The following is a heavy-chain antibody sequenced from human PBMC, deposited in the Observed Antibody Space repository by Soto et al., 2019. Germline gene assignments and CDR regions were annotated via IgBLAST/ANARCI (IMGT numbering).Heavy chain of an antibody. Sequence: EVQLLESGGGLVQPGGSLRLACEASGFTFSTYAMRWVRQAPGKGLEWVSAISGDGSKTYYTDSVQGRFSISRDNSKNTVYLQMNGLRGEDSALYYCVKGKFSSGSYSDFYYYYGMDVWGQGTMVTVSS. D-gene: IGHD3-10*01. CDR1: GFTFSTYA. V-gene: IGHV3-23*01. CDR3: VKGKFSSGSYSDFYYYYGMDV. J-gene: IGHJ6*02. CDR2: ISGDGSKT.